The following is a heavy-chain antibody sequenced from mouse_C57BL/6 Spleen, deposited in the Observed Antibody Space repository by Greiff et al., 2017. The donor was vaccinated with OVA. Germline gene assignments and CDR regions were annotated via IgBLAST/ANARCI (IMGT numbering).Heavy chain of an antibody. V-gene: IGHV3-6*01. CDR1: GYSITSGYY. CDR3: ARGDYVFAY. J-gene: IGHJ3*01. CDR2: ISYDGSN. D-gene: IGHD2-4*01. Sequence: DVQLQESGPGLVKPSQSLSLTCSVTGYSITSGYYWNWIRQFPGNKLEWMGYISYDGSNNYNPSLKNRISITRDTSKNQFFLKLNSVTTEDTATYYCARGDYVFAYWGQGTLVTVSA.